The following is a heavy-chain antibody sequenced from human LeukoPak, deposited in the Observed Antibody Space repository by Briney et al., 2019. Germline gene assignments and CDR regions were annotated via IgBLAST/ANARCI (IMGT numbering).Heavy chain of an antibody. J-gene: IGHJ4*02. CDR1: GFTFSNYG. CDR3: ASDHGAY. Sequence: PGGSLRLSCAASGFTFSNYGMHWVRQVPGKGLEWVAVIWYDGSNIYYADSVKGRFTISRDNSKNTLYLQMDSLRAEDTAIYYCASDHGAYWGQGTLVTVSS. V-gene: IGHV3-33*01. D-gene: IGHD1-26*01. CDR2: IWYDGSNI.